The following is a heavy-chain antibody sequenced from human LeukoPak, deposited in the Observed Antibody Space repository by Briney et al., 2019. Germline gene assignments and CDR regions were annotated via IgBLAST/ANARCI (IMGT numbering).Heavy chain of an antibody. J-gene: IGHJ5*02. V-gene: IGHV4-59*08. CDR2: IYYSGST. CDR3: ARLGDGEQQLVNWFDP. Sequence: SETLSLTCTVSGGSISSYYWSWIRQPPGKGLEWIGYIYYSGSTYYNPSLKSRVTISVDTSKNQFSLKLSSVTAADTAVYYCARLGDGEQQLVNWFDPWGQGTLVTVSS. D-gene: IGHD6-13*01. CDR1: GGSISSYY.